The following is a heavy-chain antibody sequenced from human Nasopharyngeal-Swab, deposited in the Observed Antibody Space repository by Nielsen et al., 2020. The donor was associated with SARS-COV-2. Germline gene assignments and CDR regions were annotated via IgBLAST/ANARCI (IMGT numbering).Heavy chain of an antibody. CDR2: IYYSGST. CDR3: ARVEKSIAARPIDY. V-gene: IGHV4-30-4*01. D-gene: IGHD6-6*01. J-gene: IGHJ4*02. CDR1: GGSISSGDYY. Sequence: SETLSLTCTVSGGSISSGDYYWSWIRQPPGKGLEWIGYIYYSGSTYYNPSLKSRVTISVDTSKNQFSLKLSSVTAADTAVYYCARVEKSIAARPIDYWGQGTLVTVSS.